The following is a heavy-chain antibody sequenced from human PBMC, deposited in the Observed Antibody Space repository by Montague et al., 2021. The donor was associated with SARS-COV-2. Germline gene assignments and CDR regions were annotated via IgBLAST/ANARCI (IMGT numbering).Heavy chain of an antibody. CDR1: GGSFSGYN. D-gene: IGHD4/OR15-4a*01. Sequence: SETLSLTCAVYGGSFSGYNWGWVRQSPGKGLEWIGQINDSGGTKYNPSFKSRVTISLDTSKNQFSLKLSSVTAADTAVYYCARGVPGSWGQGTLVTVSS. CDR2: INDSGGT. CDR3: ARGVPGS. J-gene: IGHJ5*02. V-gene: IGHV4-34*01.